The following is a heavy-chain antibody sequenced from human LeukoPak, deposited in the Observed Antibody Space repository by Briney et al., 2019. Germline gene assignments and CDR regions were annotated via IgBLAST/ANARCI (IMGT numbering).Heavy chain of an antibody. D-gene: IGHD5-12*01. CDR2: IIPILGIA. V-gene: IGHV1-69*04. CDR1: GGTFSSYA. J-gene: IGHJ2*01. CDR3: ASLRDGYNDHWYFDL. Sequence: ASVKVSCKASGGTFSSYAISWVRQAPGQGLEWMGRIIPILGIANYAQKFQGRVTITADKSTSTAYMELSSLRSEDTAVYYCASLRDGYNDHWYFDLWGRGTMVTVCS.